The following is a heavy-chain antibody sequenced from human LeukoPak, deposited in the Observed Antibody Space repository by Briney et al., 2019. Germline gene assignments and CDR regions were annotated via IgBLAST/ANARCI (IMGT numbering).Heavy chain of an antibody. CDR1: GFTFSGYA. D-gene: IGHD3-3*01. CDR2: ISGSGGST. J-gene: IGHJ4*02. CDR3: AKDRDFWSGYYDY. V-gene: IGHV3-23*01. Sequence: GGSLRLSCAASGFTFSGYAMSWVRQAPGKGLEWVSAISGSGGSTYYADSVKGRFTISRDSSKNTLYLQMNSLRAEDTAVYYCAKDRDFWSGYYDYWGQGTLVTVSS.